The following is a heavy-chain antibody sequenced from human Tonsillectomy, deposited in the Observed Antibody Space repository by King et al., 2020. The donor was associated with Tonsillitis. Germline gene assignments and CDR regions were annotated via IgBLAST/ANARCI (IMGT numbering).Heavy chain of an antibody. V-gene: IGHV3-9*01. CDR1: GFTFDNYA. CDR2: ISWNSGSL. D-gene: IGHD3-10*01. J-gene: IGHJ5*01. CDR3: AKDYVSGSYWGSGWFDS. Sequence: VQLVESGGGLLQPGRSLRLSCAASGFTFDNYAMHWVRQAPGKGLEWVSSISWNSGSLVYADSVKGRFTISRDNAKNSLYLQMTTLRAEDTVLYYCAKDYVSGSYWGSGWFDSWGQGTLVTVSS.